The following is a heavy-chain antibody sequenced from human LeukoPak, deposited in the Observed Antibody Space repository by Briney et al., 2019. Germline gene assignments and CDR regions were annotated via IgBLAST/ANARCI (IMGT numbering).Heavy chain of an antibody. J-gene: IGHJ2*01. CDR2: IVVGSGNT. V-gene: IGHV1-58*01. D-gene: IGHD5-24*01. CDR1: GFTFTSSA. CDR3: AADGKRRDGYNSVGWYFDL. Sequence: ASVKVSCKASGFTFTSSAVQWVRQARGQRLEWIGWIVVGSGNTNYAQKFQERVTITRDMSTSTAYMELSSLRSEDTAVYYCAADGKRRDGYNSVGWYFDLWGRGTLVTVSS.